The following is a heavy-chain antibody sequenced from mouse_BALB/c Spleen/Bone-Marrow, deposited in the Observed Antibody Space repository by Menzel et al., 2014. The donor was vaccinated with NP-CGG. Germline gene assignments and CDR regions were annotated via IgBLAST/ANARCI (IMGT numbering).Heavy chain of an antibody. Sequence: VKLVESGAELVRPGSSVKISCESSGYVFSTYWINWVKQRPGQGLEWIGQIYPGDGDTDYNGKFKDKATLTADKSSNTAYMQLSSVSSEESALYFSARGGISLDYSGQGTSRTGSS. CDR3: ARGGISLDY. CDR1: GYVFSTYW. CDR2: IYPGDGDT. J-gene: IGHJ2*02. V-gene: IGHV1-80*01.